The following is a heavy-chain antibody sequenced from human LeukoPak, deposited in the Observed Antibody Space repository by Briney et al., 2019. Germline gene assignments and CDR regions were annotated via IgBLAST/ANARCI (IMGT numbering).Heavy chain of an antibody. D-gene: IGHD3-10*01. J-gene: IGHJ3*02. CDR2: IIPIFGTA. Sequence: GASVKVSCKASGGTFSSYAISWVRQAPGQGLEWMGGIIPIFGTANYAQKFQGRVTITADESTSTAYMELSSLRSEDTAVYYCARDRSEVRGVNPDAFDIWGQGTMVTVSS. CDR1: GGTFSSYA. CDR3: ARDRSEVRGVNPDAFDI. V-gene: IGHV1-69*13.